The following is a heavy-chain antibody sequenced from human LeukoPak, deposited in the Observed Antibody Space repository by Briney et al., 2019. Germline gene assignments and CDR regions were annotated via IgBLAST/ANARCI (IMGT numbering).Heavy chain of an antibody. CDR1: GFTVSSNY. V-gene: IGHV3-53*01. D-gene: IGHD3-10*01. CDR3: AGESYGSGSYYTA. Sequence: GGSLRLSCAASGFTVSSNYMSWVRQAPGKGLEWVSVIYSGGSTYYADSVKGRFTISRDNSKNTLYLQMNSLRAEDTAVYYCAGESYGSGSYYTAWGQGTLVTVSS. J-gene: IGHJ5*02. CDR2: IYSGGST.